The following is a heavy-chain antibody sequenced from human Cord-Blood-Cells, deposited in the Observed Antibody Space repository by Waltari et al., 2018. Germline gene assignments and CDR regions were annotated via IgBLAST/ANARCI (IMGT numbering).Heavy chain of an antibody. CDR3: ARTYMVRGVIIKKDAFDI. CDR1: AGSFSGYY. Sequence: QVQLQQWGAGLLKPSETLSLTCAVSAGSFSGYYWSWIRQPPGKGLEWIGEINHSGSTNYNPSLKSRVTISVDTSKNQFSLKLSSVTAADTAVYYCARTYMVRGVIIKKDAFDIWGQGTMVTVSS. J-gene: IGHJ3*02. V-gene: IGHV4-34*01. D-gene: IGHD3-10*01. CDR2: INHSGST.